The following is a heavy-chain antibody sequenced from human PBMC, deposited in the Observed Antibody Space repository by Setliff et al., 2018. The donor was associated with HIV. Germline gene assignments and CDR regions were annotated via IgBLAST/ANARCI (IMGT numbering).Heavy chain of an antibody. CDR2: IYPGDSDI. Sequence: GESLKISCEASGYTFTNYWIGWVRQMPGKGLEWMGIIYPGDSDIIYSPSFQGQVTISADKSIPTAYLQRSSLKASDTAIYYCVRHRSAVAGTRIGYCYYMDVWGKGTTVTVSS. D-gene: IGHD6-19*01. CDR1: GYTFTNYW. V-gene: IGHV5-51*01. CDR3: VRHRSAVAGTRIGYCYYMDV. J-gene: IGHJ6*03.